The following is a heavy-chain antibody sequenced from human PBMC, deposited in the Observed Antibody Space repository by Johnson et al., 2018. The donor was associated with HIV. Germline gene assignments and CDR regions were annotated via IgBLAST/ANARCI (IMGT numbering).Heavy chain of an antibody. CDR1: GFTVSSNY. CDR3: ARYLTEKTPNAFDI. CDR2: IYSGGST. D-gene: IGHD2-15*01. V-gene: IGHV3-53*01. Sequence: VQLVESGGGLIQPGGSLRLSCAASGFTVSSNYMSWVRQAPGKGLEWVSVIYSGGSTYYADSVKGRFTLSRDNSKNTLYLQMNRLRAEDTAVYYCARYLTEKTPNAFDIWGQGTMVTVSS. J-gene: IGHJ3*02.